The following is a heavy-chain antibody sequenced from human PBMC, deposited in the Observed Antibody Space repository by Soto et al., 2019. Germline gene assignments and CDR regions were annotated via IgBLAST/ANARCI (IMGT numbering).Heavy chain of an antibody. CDR3: AKEMIASTLADFFDY. Sequence: EVQLMESGGGLIQPGGSLRLSCEASGFTFSNYGMTWVRQAPGKGLEWVSTISGSGDRAFYADPVKGRFTISRDNSKNTRYLQMNSLSAEDTSIYYCAKEMIASTLADFFDYWGQGILVTVSS. V-gene: IGHV3-23*01. CDR1: GFTFSNYG. CDR2: ISGSGDRA. J-gene: IGHJ4*02. D-gene: IGHD2-21*01.